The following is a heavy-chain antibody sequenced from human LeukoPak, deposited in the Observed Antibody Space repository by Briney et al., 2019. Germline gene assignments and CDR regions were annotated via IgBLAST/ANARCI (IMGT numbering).Heavy chain of an antibody. CDR1: GGTFSSYA. V-gene: IGHV1-69*05. Sequence: SVKVSCKASGGTFSSYAISWVRQAPGQGLEWMGRIIPIFGTANYAQKFQGRVTITTDESTSTAYMELSSLRSEDTAGYYCARGRDGYNYYFDYWGQGTLVTVSS. D-gene: IGHD5-24*01. J-gene: IGHJ4*02. CDR3: ARGRDGYNYYFDY. CDR2: IIPIFGTA.